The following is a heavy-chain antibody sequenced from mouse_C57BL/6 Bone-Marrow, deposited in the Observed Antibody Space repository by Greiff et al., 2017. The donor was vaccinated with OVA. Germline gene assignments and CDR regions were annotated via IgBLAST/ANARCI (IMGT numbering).Heavy chain of an antibody. CDR2: INPYNGDT. V-gene: IGHV1-20*01. CDR1: GYSFTGYF. D-gene: IGHD1-1*01. Sequence: EVQLQQSGPELVKPGDSVKISCKASGYSFTGYFMNWVMQSNGKSLEWIGRINPYNGDTFYNQKFKGKATLTVDKSSSTAHMELRSLTSEDSAVYYCARSGYYGSSGDYFDYWGQGTTLTVSS. J-gene: IGHJ2*01. CDR3: ARSGYYGSSGDYFDY.